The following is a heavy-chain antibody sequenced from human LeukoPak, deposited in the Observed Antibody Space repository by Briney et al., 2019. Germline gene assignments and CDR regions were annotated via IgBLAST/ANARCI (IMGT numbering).Heavy chain of an antibody. CDR2: ISSSGSTI. Sequence: GGSLRLSCAASGFTFSSYEMNWVRQAPGKGLEWVSYISSSGSTIYYADSVKGRFTISRDNAKNSLYLQMNSLRAEDTAVYYCASESMTTVTPYYYYGMDVWGRGTTVTVSS. CDR3: ASESMTTVTPYYYYGMDV. J-gene: IGHJ6*02. CDR1: GFTFSSYE. V-gene: IGHV3-48*03. D-gene: IGHD4-17*01.